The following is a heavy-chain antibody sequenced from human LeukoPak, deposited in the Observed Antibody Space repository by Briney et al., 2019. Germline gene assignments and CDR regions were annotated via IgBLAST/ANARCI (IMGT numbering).Heavy chain of an antibody. J-gene: IGHJ4*02. CDR3: ARLPSGSSPFDY. D-gene: IGHD3-10*01. CDR1: GGSISSYY. CDR2: IYYSGST. Sequence: SETLSLTCTVSGGSISSYYWSWIRQPPGKGLEWIGYIYYSGSTNYNPSLKSRVTISVDTSRNQFSLNLSSVTAADTALYYCARLPSGSSPFDYWGQGTLVTVSS. V-gene: IGHV4-59*08.